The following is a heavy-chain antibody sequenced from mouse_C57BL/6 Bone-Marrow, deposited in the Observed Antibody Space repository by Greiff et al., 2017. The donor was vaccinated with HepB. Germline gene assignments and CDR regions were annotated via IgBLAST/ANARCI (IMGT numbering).Heavy chain of an antibody. CDR3: ARLGYGSSLWYFDV. J-gene: IGHJ1*03. CDR1: GYTFTDYY. CDR2: INPNNGGT. D-gene: IGHD1-1*01. Sequence: VQLQQSGPELVKPGASVKISCKASGYTFTDYYMNWVKQSHGKSLEWIGDINPNNGGTSYNQKFKGKATLTVDKSSSTAYMELRSLTSEDSAVYYCARLGYGSSLWYFDVWGTGTTVTVSS. V-gene: IGHV1-26*01.